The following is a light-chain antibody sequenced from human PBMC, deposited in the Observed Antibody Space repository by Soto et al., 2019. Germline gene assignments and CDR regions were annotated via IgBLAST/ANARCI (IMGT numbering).Light chain of an antibody. CDR3: QQYGSSLFT. V-gene: IGKV1-5*01. Sequence: DIQMTQSPSTLSASVGDRVTITCRASQSISSWLAWYQQKPGKAPKLLIYDASSLESGVPSRFSGSGSGTEFTLTISSLQPDDFATYYCQQYGSSLFTFGPGTKVDFK. J-gene: IGKJ3*01. CDR2: DAS. CDR1: QSISSW.